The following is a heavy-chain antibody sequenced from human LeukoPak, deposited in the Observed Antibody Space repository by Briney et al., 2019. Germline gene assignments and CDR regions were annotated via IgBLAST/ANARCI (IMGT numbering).Heavy chain of an antibody. CDR3: APRNVWGIDY. CDR2: IYSGGNT. CDR1: GFTVSGNY. Sequence: GGSLRLSCAASGFTVSGNYMSWVRQAPGKGLEWVSIIYSGGNTYYADSVKGRFTISRDNSKNTLYLQMNSLRADDTAVYYCAPRNVWGIDYWGQGTLVTVSS. V-gene: IGHV3-53*01. D-gene: IGHD3-16*01. J-gene: IGHJ4*02.